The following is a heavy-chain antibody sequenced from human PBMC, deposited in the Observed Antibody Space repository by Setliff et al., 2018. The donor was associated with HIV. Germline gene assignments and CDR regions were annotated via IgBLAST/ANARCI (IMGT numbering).Heavy chain of an antibody. J-gene: IGHJ6*03. Sequence: PGGSLRLSCAASGFTFSSYAMHWVRQAPGKGLEWVAVMSYDGGNRFYADSVKGQLTISRDNSKNTLYLQMNSLRPEDTAVYYCAKDPTSHWGYYMDVWGRGTTVTVSS. V-gene: IGHV3-30*18. CDR3: AKDPTSHWGYYMDV. CDR2: MSYDGGNR. CDR1: GFTFSSYA. D-gene: IGHD7-27*01.